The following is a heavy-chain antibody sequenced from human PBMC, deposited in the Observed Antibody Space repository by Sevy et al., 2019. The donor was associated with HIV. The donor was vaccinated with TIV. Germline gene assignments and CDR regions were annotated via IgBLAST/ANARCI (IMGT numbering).Heavy chain of an antibody. CDR3: ARDLPPSATTVAHFDY. Sequence: GGSLRLSCAASGFTFSSYEMNWVRQAPGKGLEWVSYITNSGSAENYSDSVRGRFTISRDKTKNSLYLQMNSLRAEDTALYYCARDLPPSATTVAHFDYWGRGTLVTVSS. CDR1: GFTFSSYE. J-gene: IGHJ4*02. CDR2: ITNSGSAE. D-gene: IGHD4-17*01. V-gene: IGHV3-48*03.